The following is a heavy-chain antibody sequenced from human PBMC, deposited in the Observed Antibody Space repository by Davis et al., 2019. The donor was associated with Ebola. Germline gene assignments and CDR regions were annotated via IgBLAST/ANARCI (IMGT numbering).Heavy chain of an antibody. Sequence: PGGSLRLSCAASGFTFSSYSMNWVRQAPGKGLEWVSSISSSSSYIYYADSVKGRFTISRDNAKNSLYLQMNSLRAEDTAVYYCAREYYDFYRDALTNLRYYYYYMDVWGKGTTVTVSS. D-gene: IGHD3-3*01. CDR1: GFTFSSYS. CDR3: AREYYDFYRDALTNLRYYYYYMDV. CDR2: ISSSSSYI. V-gene: IGHV3-21*01. J-gene: IGHJ6*03.